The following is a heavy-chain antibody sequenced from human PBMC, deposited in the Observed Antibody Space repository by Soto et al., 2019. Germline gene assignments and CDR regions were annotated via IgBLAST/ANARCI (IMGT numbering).Heavy chain of an antibody. CDR3: ARVRYCSGGSCYYYYGMDV. D-gene: IGHD2-15*01. J-gene: IGHJ6*02. CDR1: GFTFSSYE. CDR2: ISSSGSTI. Sequence: GSLRLSCTASGFTFSSYEMNWVRQAPGEGLEWVSYISSSGSTIYYADSVKGRFTISRDNAKNSLYLQMNSLRAEDTAVYYCARVRYCSGGSCYYYYGMDVWGQGTTVTVSS. V-gene: IGHV3-48*03.